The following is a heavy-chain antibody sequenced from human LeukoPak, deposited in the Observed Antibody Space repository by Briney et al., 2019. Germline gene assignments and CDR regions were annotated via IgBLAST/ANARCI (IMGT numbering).Heavy chain of an antibody. D-gene: IGHD3-3*01. Sequence: PSETLSLTCAVYGGSFSGYYWSWIRQPPGKGLEWIGEINHSGSTNYNPSLKSRVTISVDTSKNQFSLKLSSVTAADTAVYYCARTYYDFWSGYYNYFDYWGQGTLVTVSS. V-gene: IGHV4-34*01. CDR2: INHSGST. J-gene: IGHJ4*02. CDR3: ARTYYDFWSGYYNYFDY. CDR1: GGSFSGYY.